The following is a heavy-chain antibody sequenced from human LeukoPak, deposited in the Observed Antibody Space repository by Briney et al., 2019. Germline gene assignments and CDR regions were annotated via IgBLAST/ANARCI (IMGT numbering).Heavy chain of an antibody. CDR3: ARDGRHYYGSGNYYSKDAFDI. J-gene: IGHJ3*02. V-gene: IGHV3-48*03. CDR1: GFTFSSFA. CDR2: ISHTGSAI. D-gene: IGHD3-10*01. Sequence: GGSLRLSCAASGFTFSSFAMNWVRQAPGKALEGVSYISHTGSAISYAHSAKGRFTSSRDNAKNSLFLQMNRMGPEDTAVYYCARDGRHYYGSGNYYSKDAFDIWGQGTMVTVSS.